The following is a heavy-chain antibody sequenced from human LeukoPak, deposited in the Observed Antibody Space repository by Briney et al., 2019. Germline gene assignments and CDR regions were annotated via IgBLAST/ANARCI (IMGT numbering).Heavy chain of an antibody. CDR1: GFTFSNYA. CDR3: ARSLPNYYDSSGSHAFDV. V-gene: IGHV3-48*01. CDR2: ISSSSSTI. J-gene: IGHJ3*01. Sequence: QAGGSLRLSCAASGFTFSNYAMSWVRQAPGKGLEWVSYISSSSSTIYYADSVKGRFTISRDNAKNSLYLQMNSLRAEDTAVYYCARSLPNYYDSSGSHAFDVWGQGTMVTVSS. D-gene: IGHD3-22*01.